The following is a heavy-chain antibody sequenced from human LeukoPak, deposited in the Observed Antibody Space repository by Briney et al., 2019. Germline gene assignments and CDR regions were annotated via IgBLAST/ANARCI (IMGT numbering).Heavy chain of an antibody. CDR3: ARDSSGWDGQYYYYYMDV. CDR2: IYTSGST. CDR1: GGSISSYY. J-gene: IGHJ6*03. Sequence: PSETLSLTCTVSGGSISSYYWSWIRQPAGKGLEWIGRIYTSGSTNYNPSLKSRVTMSVDTSKNQFSLKLSSVTAADTAVYYCARDSSGWDGQYYYYYMDVWGKGTTVTISS. V-gene: IGHV4-4*07. D-gene: IGHD6-19*01.